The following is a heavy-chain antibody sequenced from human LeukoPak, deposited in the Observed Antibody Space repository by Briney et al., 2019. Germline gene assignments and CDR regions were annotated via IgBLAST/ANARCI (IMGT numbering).Heavy chain of an antibody. CDR2: IYYSGST. J-gene: IGHJ6*03. V-gene: IGHV4-59*01. D-gene: IGHD3-10*01. Sequence: SETLPLTCNVSGGSISSYYWSWIRQPPGKGLEWIGYIYYSGSTNYNPSLKSRVTISVDTSKNQFSLKLTSVTAADTAVYYCARMGPPLRGVRYYYYMDVWGKGTTVTVSS. CDR1: GGSISSYY. CDR3: ARMGPPLRGVRYYYYMDV.